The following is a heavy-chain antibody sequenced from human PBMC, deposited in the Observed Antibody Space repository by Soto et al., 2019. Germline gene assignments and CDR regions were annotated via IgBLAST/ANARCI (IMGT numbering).Heavy chain of an antibody. J-gene: IGHJ6*03. CDR2: INWNGGST. V-gene: IGHV3-20*01. D-gene: IGHD1-26*01. CDR3: ARRGGTDYYYYMDV. Sequence: GGSLRLSCAASGFTFDDYGMSWVRQAPGKGLEWVSGINWNGGSTGYADSVKGRFTISRDNAKNSLYLQMNSLRAEDTALYHCARRGGTDYYYYMDVWGKGTTVTVSS. CDR1: GFTFDDYG.